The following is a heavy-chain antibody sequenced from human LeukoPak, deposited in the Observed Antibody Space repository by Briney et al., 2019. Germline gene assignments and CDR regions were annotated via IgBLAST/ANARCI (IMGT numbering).Heavy chain of an antibody. J-gene: IGHJ3*02. V-gene: IGHV3-64*01. D-gene: IGHD6-19*01. Sequence: GGSLRLSCAASGLTFSSYAMHWVRQAPGKGLEYVSAISSNGGSTYYANSVKGRFTISRDNSKNTLYLQMGSLRAEDMAVYYCARVDSSDDAFDIWGQGTMVTVSS. CDR2: ISSNGGST. CDR1: GLTFSSYA. CDR3: ARVDSSDDAFDI.